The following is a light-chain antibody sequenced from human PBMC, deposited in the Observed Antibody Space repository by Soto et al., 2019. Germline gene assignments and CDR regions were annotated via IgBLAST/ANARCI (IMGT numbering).Light chain of an antibody. CDR3: QQYSSSPGT. Sequence: EIVLTQSPGTLSLSPGERATLSCRASQSASSSYLAWYQQKPGQAPRLLIYGASSRATGIPDRFSGSGSWTDCTLTISRLEPEDFAVYYCQQYSSSPGTFGQGTKVEIK. J-gene: IGKJ1*01. CDR2: GAS. CDR1: QSASSSY. V-gene: IGKV3-20*01.